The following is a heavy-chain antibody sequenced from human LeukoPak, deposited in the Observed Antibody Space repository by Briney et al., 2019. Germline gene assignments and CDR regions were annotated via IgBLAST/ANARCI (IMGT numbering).Heavy chain of an antibody. D-gene: IGHD6-13*01. J-gene: IGHJ6*03. CDR1: GFTFSSXW. V-gene: IGHV3-7*01. CDR2: IKQDGSEK. Sequence: XGSXXXXXXASGFTFSSXWXXXVRXAPGKGRXGXANIKQDGSEKYYVDSVKGRFTISRDNAKNSLYLQMNSLRAEDTAVYYCARTRYSSKNYYYYYMDVWGKGTTVTVSS. CDR3: ARTRYSSKNYYYYYMDV.